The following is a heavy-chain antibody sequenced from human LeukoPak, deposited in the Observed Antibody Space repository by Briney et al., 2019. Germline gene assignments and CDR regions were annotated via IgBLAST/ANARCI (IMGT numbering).Heavy chain of an antibody. CDR2: IYYSGST. J-gene: IGHJ6*03. V-gene: IGHV4-59*01. Sequence: SETLSLTCTVSGGSISSYYWSWIRQPPGKGLEWIGYIYYSGSTNYNPSLKSRVTISVDTSKNQFSLKLSSVTAADTAVYYCARAQLDFWSGPHGYYYMDVWGKGTTVTVSS. CDR1: GGSISSYY. CDR3: ARAQLDFWSGPHGYYYMDV. D-gene: IGHD3-3*01.